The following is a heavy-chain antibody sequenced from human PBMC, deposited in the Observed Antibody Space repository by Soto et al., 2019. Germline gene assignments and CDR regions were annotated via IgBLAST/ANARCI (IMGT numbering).Heavy chain of an antibody. J-gene: IGHJ6*02. CDR1: VCTFRTYT. V-gene: IGHV3-21*01. CDR3: ARDRGYDAHDYYYNAMDV. D-gene: IGHD2-15*01. Sequence: VGSLRLSCISSVCTFRTYTMNCVRHSPGKWLEWVSGIRGFSPYTFYAESVKGRFTISRDNAKNSLYLQMNSLRAEDTAVYYCARDRGYDAHDYYYNAMDVWGHGTRVTVSX. CDR2: IRGFSPYT.